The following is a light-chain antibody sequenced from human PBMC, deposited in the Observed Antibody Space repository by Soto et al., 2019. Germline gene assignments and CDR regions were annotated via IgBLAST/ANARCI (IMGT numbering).Light chain of an antibody. CDR2: RNN. Sequence: QSVLTQPPSASGTPGQRVTISCSGSSSNIGSKYVYCYQQVSGTAPHLVIYRNNKRPSGGADRFSGAKSGSSASLAISGVRSDEEAHYYCAAWDDSRSGGVVFGGGTKLTVL. V-gene: IGLV1-47*01. CDR3: AAWDDSRSGGVV. J-gene: IGLJ2*01. CDR1: SSNIGSKY.